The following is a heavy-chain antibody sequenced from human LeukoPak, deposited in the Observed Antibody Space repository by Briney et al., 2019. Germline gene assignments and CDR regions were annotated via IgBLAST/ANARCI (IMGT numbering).Heavy chain of an antibody. J-gene: IGHJ6*02. CDR3: ARTYGVPGAYYYGMDV. V-gene: IGHV1-18*01. CDR2: ISAYNGNT. CDR1: GYTFTSYG. Sequence: ASVKVSCKASGYTFTSYGISWVRQAPGQGLECMGWISAYNGNTNYAQKLQGRVTMTTDTSTSTAYMELRSLRSDDTAVYYCARTYGVPGAYYYGMDVWGQGTTVTVSS. D-gene: IGHD4-17*01.